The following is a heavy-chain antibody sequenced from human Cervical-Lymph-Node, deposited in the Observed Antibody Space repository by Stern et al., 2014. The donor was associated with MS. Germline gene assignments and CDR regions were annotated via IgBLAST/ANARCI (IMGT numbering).Heavy chain of an antibody. Sequence: EVQLEESGGDLVQPGGSLRLSCAASGFTFSRYWMSWVRQAPGQGLEWVANINQDGSEKYYVDSVKCRFIISRDNTKNSLYLQMNSLRAEDTALYYCASSTSIALAGDYWGQGTLVTVSS. J-gene: IGHJ4*02. CDR2: INQDGSEK. D-gene: IGHD6-19*01. CDR1: GFTFSRYW. V-gene: IGHV3-7*01. CDR3: ASSTSIALAGDY.